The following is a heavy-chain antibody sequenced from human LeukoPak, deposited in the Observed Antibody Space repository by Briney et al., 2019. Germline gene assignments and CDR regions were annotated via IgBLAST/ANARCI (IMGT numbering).Heavy chain of an antibody. CDR2: INSDGSTT. D-gene: IGHD3-10*01. Sequence: GGSLRLSCVVSGFTFSSYWMHWVRQAPGKGLVWVSRINSDGSTTTYADSVKGRFTISRDNAKNTLYLQMNSLRAEDTAVYYCARDRGLGHFDPWGQGTLVTVSS. CDR1: GFTFSSYW. CDR3: ARDRGLGHFDP. J-gene: IGHJ5*02. V-gene: IGHV3-74*01.